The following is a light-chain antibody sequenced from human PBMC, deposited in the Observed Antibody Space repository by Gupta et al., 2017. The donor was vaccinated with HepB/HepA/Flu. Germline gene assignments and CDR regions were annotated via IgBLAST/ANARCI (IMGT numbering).Light chain of an antibody. V-gene: IGLV1-51*01. CDR2: RMT. J-gene: IGLJ2*01. Sequence: QSVLTQPPSVSAAPGQKVTISCSGSNSNIGKSYVSWYQQLPGTDPKLLIYRMTERPSGIPDRFSGSKSGTSATLGITGLQTGDEAVYYCGTWDYSLTAGPVVFGGGTTLTVL. CDR1: NSNIGKSY. CDR3: GTWDYSLTAGPVV.